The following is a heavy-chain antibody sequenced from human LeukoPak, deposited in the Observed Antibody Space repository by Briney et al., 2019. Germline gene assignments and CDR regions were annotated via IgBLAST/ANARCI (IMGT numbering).Heavy chain of an antibody. Sequence: PGGSLRLSCAASGFTFSSYEMNWVRQAPGKGLEWVSYISSSSSTIYYADSVKGRFTISRDNAKNSLYLQMNSLRAEDTAVYYCARDWFFHSSWYGGVDYWGQGTLVTVSS. D-gene: IGHD6-13*01. J-gene: IGHJ4*02. V-gene: IGHV3-48*03. CDR1: GFTFSSYE. CDR2: ISSSSSTI. CDR3: ARDWFFHSSWYGGVDY.